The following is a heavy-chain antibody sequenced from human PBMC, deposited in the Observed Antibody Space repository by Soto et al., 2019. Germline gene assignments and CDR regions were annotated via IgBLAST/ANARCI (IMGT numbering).Heavy chain of an antibody. CDR2: VYYRGRS. CDR1: VGSVTNSSYY. CDR3: VSQQTTAPNQAYFEY. V-gene: IGHV4-39*01. Sequence: SETLSLTCTFSVGSVTNSSYYCGWIRQSPWKGLGWIGSVYYRGRSYSKSSVKSRVTISVDTSKNRFSLSLNSVTASDPAVYFCVSQQTTAPNQAYFEYWGPGALVSVSS. D-gene: IGHD4-17*01. J-gene: IGHJ4*02.